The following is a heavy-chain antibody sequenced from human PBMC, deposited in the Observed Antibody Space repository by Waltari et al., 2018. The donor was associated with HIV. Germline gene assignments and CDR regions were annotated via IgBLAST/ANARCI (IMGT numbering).Heavy chain of an antibody. CDR1: GGSFRGYY. Sequence: QVQLQQWGAGLLKASETLSLTCAVYGGSFRGYYWSWVRQPPGKGLEWIGEINHSGSANDNPALKSRVTISVDTSKNQFSLKLSSATAADTAVDYCARRASSGWFGVSPGWFDPWGQGTLVSVSS. V-gene: IGHV4-34*01. CDR2: INHSGSA. J-gene: IGHJ5*02. D-gene: IGHD3-10*01. CDR3: ARRASSGWFGVSPGWFDP.